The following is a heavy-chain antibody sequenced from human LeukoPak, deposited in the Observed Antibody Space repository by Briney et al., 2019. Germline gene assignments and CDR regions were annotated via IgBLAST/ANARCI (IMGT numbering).Heavy chain of an antibody. CDR1: GYTFSGHF. CDR3: ARWREHRSGWSGPFDD. J-gene: IGHJ4*02. D-gene: IGHD6-19*01. V-gene: IGHV1-2*02. CDR2: LDPNSGVT. Sequence: ASVKVSCKASGYTFSGHFMHWVCQAPGQGLEWMGWLDPNSGVTNYAQKFQGRVTMTRDTSISTAYMELRSLRSDDTAVYYCARWREHRSGWSGPFDDWGQGTLVTVSS.